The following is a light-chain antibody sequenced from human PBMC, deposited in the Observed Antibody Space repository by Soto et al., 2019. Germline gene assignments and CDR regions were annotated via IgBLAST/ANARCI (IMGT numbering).Light chain of an antibody. V-gene: IGKV2-28*01. J-gene: IGKJ2*01. CDR3: IKTLKAHYS. CDR1: QSLRHHNGYYY. CDR2: LGS. Sequence: DIVMTQSPLSLPVTPGEPASISCRSSQSLRHHNGYYYLDWYLQKPGQSPQVLIYLGSNRASGVPYRVSGSESGTVFTLKISRVEAEDVGVYYCIKTLKAHYSFGQGTKLEIK.